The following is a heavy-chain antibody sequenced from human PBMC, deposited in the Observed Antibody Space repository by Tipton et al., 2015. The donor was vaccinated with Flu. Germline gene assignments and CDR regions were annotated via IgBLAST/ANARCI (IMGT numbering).Heavy chain of an antibody. CDR2: IYPGDSVT. J-gene: IGHJ3*02. CDR1: GYSFTSYW. CDR3: VRRSNYDLKPHASDI. V-gene: IGHV5-51*03. D-gene: IGHD3-3*01. Sequence: VQLVQSGAEVKKPGESLQISCKGSGYSFTSYWIGWVRQMPGKGLEWMGIIYPGDSVTRYSPSFQGQVTISADKSNSTAYLQWSSLKASDTAMDYCVRRSNYDLKPHASDIWGQGTMVTVSS.